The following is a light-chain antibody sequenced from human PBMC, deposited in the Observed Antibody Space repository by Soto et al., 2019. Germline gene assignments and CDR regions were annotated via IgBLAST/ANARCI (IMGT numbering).Light chain of an antibody. Sequence: ELVLPQSPGTLSLSPGERAPLSCRASQSVSSSYLAWYQQRPGQAPRLLIYGASSRATGIPDRFSGSGSGTDFTLTISRLEAEEFAVYYCQKYGSSSWTVGQGTKVDI. CDR2: GAS. CDR1: QSVSSSY. J-gene: IGKJ1*01. CDR3: QKYGSSSWT. V-gene: IGKV3-20*01.